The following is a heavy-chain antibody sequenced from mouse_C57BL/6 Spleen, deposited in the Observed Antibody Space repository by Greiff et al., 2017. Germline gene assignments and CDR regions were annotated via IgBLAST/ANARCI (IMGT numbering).Heavy chain of an antibody. CDR3: ASFRGDAAYAMDY. CDR2: IYPRSGNT. D-gene: IGHD1-2*01. CDR1: GYTFTSYG. V-gene: IGHV1-81*01. J-gene: IGHJ4*01. Sequence: QVQLKESGAVLARPGPSVKLSCKASGYTFTSYGISWVKQRTGQSLEWIGEIYPRSGNTYYTEKIKGKATLTAARSTSTAYMELHSLTSTDSAFYFYASFRGDAAYAMDYWGQGTSVTVSS.